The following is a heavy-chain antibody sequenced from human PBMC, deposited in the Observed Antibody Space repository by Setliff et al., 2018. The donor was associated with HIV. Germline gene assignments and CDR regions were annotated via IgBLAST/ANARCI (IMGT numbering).Heavy chain of an antibody. D-gene: IGHD2-8*01. CDR1: GFTFSSYS. V-gene: IGHV3-21*01. CDR2: ISSGSSYI. J-gene: IGHJ4*02. CDR3: ARAEEWWRPFDY. Sequence: GSLRLSCAASGFTFSSYSMNWVRQAPGKGLEWVSSISSGSSYIYYAESVKGRFTISRDNAKNSLYLQMNSLRAEDTAVYYCARAEEWWRPFDYWGQGTLVTVSS.